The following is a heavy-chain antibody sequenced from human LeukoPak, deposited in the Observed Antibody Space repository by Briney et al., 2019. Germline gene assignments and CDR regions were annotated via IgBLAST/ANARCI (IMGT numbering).Heavy chain of an antibody. D-gene: IGHD3-22*01. CDR3: ARDEARYSSGYYPNWFDP. CDR1: GYTFTSYG. V-gene: IGHV1-18*01. CDR2: ISGYNGYT. J-gene: IGHJ5*02. Sequence: GASVKVSCKASGYTFTSYGISWVRQAPGQGLEGMGWISGYNGYTHYAHNLQGRVTMTTDTSTSTAYMELRSLRSDDTAVYYCARDEARYSSGYYPNWFDPWGQGTLVTVSS.